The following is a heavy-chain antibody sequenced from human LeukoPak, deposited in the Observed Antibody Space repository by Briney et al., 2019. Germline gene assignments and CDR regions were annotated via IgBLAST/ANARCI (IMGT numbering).Heavy chain of an antibody. CDR2: IYYSGST. D-gene: IGHD3-3*01. J-gene: IGHJ4*02. Sequence: SETLSLTCTVSGGSISSGDYYWSWIRQPPGKGLEWIGYIYYSGSTYYNPSLKSRVTISVDTSKNQFSLKQSSVTAADTAVYYCATTYYDFWSGYEGDYWGQGTLVTVSS. V-gene: IGHV4-30-4*08. CDR1: GGSISSGDYY. CDR3: ATTYYDFWSGYEGDY.